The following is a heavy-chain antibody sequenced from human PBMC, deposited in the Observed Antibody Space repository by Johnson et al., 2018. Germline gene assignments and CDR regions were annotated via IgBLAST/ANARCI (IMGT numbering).Heavy chain of an antibody. J-gene: IGHJ1*01. CDR2: IGTAGDT. V-gene: IGHV3-13*01. CDR3: ARSQAVQH. Sequence: VQLVQSGGGVVQPGRSLRLSCAASGFTFDDYTMHWVRQAPGKGLEWVSAIGTAGDTYYPGSVKGRFTISRENAKNSLYLQMNSLRAEDTAVYYCARSQAVQHWGQGTLVTVSS. CDR1: GFTFDDYT.